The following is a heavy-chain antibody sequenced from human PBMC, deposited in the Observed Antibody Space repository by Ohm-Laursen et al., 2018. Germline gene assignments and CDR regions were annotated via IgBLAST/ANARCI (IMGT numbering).Heavy chain of an antibody. CDR1: GFTVSNSY. CDR3: AKTWLFRGYDYYFDY. CDR2: IFAGGRT. D-gene: IGHD5-12*01. V-gene: IGHV3-53*05. J-gene: IGHJ4*02. Sequence: SLRLSCAASGFTVSNSYMSWVRQAPGKGLEWVSVIFAGGRTYYADSVKGRFTISRDNSKNTLYLQMNSLRAEDTAVYYCAKTWLFRGYDYYFDYWGQGTLVTVSS.